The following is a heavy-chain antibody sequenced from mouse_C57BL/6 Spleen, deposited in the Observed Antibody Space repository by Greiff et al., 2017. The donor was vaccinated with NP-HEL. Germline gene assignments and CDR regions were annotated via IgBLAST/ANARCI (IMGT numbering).Heavy chain of an antibody. Sequence: EVHLVESGPGLVKPSQSLSLTCSVTGYSITSGYYWNWIRQFPGNKLEWMGYISYDGSNNYNPSLKNRISITRDTSKNQFFLKLNSVTTEDTATYYCARDDYDYDDGWYFDVWGTGTTVTVSS. CDR2: ISYDGSN. CDR3: ARDDYDYDDGWYFDV. CDR1: GYSITSGYY. V-gene: IGHV3-6*01. J-gene: IGHJ1*03. D-gene: IGHD2-4*01.